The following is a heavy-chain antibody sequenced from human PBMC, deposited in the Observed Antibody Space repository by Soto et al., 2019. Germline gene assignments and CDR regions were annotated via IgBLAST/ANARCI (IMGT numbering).Heavy chain of an antibody. D-gene: IGHD3-22*01. CDR2: IYHGGST. V-gene: IGHV4-38-2*01. Sequence: SETLSLTCAVSGYSISSGYYWGWLRQPPGKGLEWIGSIYHGGSTYYNPSLNSRVSLASDMTNNHFSLILNSVTAADTAVYYCARVEPCVPDYYDSRPYTCENWFEPGGQGTMVTVSS. J-gene: IGHJ5*02. CDR3: ARVEPCVPDYYDSRPYTCENWFEP. CDR1: GYSISSGYY.